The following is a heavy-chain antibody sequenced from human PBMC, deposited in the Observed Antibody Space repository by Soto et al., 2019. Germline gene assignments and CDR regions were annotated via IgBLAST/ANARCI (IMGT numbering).Heavy chain of an antibody. CDR2: INHSGST. J-gene: IGHJ4*02. D-gene: IGHD2-15*01. CDR1: GGSFSGYY. CDR3: AREGSSGGSCYVDY. Sequence: SETLSLTCAVYGGSFSGYYWSWIRRPPGKGLEWIGEINHSGSTNYNPSLKSRVTISVDTSKNQFSLKLSSVTAADTAVYYCAREGSSGGSCYVDYWGQGTLVTVS. V-gene: IGHV4-34*01.